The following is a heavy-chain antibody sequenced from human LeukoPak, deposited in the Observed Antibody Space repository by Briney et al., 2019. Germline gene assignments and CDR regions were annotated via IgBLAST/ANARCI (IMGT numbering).Heavy chain of an antibody. J-gene: IGHJ4*02. D-gene: IGHD4-17*01. CDR3: AKDSPYGDYVY. V-gene: IGHV3-74*01. Sequence: PGGSLRLSCAASGFTFSSNWMHWVRQAPGKGLVWVSRINEDGSTTNYADSVKGRSTIFRDNAKNTLYLQMNSLRAEDTAVYYCAKDSPYGDYVYWGQGTLVTVSS. CDR1: GFTFSSNW. CDR2: INEDGSTT.